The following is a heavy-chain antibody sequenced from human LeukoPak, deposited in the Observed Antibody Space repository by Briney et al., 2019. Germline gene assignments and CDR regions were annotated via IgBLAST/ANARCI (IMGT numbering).Heavy chain of an antibody. V-gene: IGHV3-20*04. CDR1: GFTFSSYE. Sequence: GGSLRLSCAASGFTFSSYEMNWVRQAPGKGLEWVSGINWNGGSTGYADPLRGRFTISRDNAKNSLYLQMDSLRAEDTALYYCARAPITSPFYFDYWGQGTLVTVSS. CDR2: INWNGGST. CDR3: ARAPITSPFYFDY. D-gene: IGHD2-2*01. J-gene: IGHJ4*02.